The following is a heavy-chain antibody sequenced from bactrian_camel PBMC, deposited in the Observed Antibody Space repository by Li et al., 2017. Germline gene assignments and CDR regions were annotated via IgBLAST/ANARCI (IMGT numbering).Heavy chain of an antibody. Sequence: HVQLVESGGGLVQAGGSLRLSCSASGYVCMGWYRLAPGNECDLVSTISSDGSTTYADFVKGRFTISQDNAKNTVYLQMNSLKPEDTGMYYCKTDTEPTCSYEHDYWGQGTQVTVS. CDR1: GYVC. CDR3: KTDTEPTCSYEHDY. J-gene: IGHJ4*01. D-gene: IGHD3*01. V-gene: IGHV3S53*01. CDR2: ISSDGST.